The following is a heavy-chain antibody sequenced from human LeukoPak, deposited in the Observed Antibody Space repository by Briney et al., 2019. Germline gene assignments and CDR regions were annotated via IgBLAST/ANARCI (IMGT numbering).Heavy chain of an antibody. CDR1: GGSISSGSYY. CDR3: AREDENVDY. D-gene: IGHD5-24*01. J-gene: IGHJ4*02. V-gene: IGHV4-61*02. CDR2: IYTSGST. Sequence: NPSGTLSLTCTVSGGSISSGSYYWSWIRQPAGKGLEWIGRIYTSGSTNYNPSLKSRVTISVDTSKNQFSLKLSSVTAADTAVYYCAREDENVDYWGQGTLVTVSS.